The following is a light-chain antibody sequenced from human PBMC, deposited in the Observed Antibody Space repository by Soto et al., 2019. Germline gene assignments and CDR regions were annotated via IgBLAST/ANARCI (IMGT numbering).Light chain of an antibody. V-gene: IGKV3-15*01. CDR1: QSVSSSY. Sequence: DIVMTQSPGTLSLSPGERATLSCRSSQSVSSSYLAWYQQKPGQAPRLLIYGASSRATGIPARFSGSGSGTEFTLTISSLQSEDFAVYYCQQYNNWPPGPFGQGTRLEIK. J-gene: IGKJ5*01. CDR3: QQYNNWPPGP. CDR2: GAS.